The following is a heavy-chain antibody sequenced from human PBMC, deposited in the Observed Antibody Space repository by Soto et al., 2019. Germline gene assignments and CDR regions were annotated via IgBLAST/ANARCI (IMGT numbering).Heavy chain of an antibody. J-gene: IGHJ4*02. CDR1: GGSFSGYY. CDR2: INHSGST. D-gene: IGHD4-4*01. CDR3: ARGMTTVTTLDY. Sequence: SETLSLTCAVYGGSFSGYYWSWIRQPPGKGLEWIGEINHSGSTNYNPSLKSRVTISVDTSKNQFSLKLSSVTAADTAVYYCARGMTTVTTLDYWSQGTLVTVSS. V-gene: IGHV4-34*01.